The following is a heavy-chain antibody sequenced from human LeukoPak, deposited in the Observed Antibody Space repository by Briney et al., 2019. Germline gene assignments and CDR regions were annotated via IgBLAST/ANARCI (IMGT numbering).Heavy chain of an antibody. Sequence: SETLSLTCTVSGGSISSHYWSWIRQPPGKGLEWIGYIYYSGSTNYNPSLKSRVTISVDTSKNQFSLKLSSVTAADTAVYYCARVGYYYDSSGYYRWLDPWGQGTLVTVSS. D-gene: IGHD3-22*01. CDR2: IYYSGST. CDR3: ARVGYYYDSSGYYRWLDP. V-gene: IGHV4-59*11. CDR1: GGSISSHY. J-gene: IGHJ5*02.